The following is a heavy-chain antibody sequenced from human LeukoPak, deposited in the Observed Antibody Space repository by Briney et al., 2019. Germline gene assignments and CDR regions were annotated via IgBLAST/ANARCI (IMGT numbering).Heavy chain of an antibody. V-gene: IGHV4-61*05. J-gene: IGHJ4*02. CDR1: GYSISSGYY. CDR2: IYYSGST. D-gene: IGHD6-19*01. CDR3: ARGVLYSSGRVFGH. Sequence: SETLSLTCTVSGYSISSGYYWAWIRQPPGKGLEWIGYIYYSGSTNYSPSLKSRVTISVDTSKNQFSLKLSSVTAADTAVYYCARGVLYSSGRVFGHWGQGTLVTVSS.